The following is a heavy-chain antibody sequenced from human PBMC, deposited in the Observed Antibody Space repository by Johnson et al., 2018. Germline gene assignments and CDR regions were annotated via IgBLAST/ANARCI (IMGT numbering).Heavy chain of an antibody. CDR3: VGGVVWILQH. V-gene: IGHV3-7*01. J-gene: IGHJ1*01. CDR1: GFTFSNYW. CDR2: IKKDGSEK. D-gene: IGHD2-15*01. Sequence: VQLVQSGGGLVPPGGSLRLSCAASGFTFSNYWMFWVRQAPGKGLEWVATIKKDGSEKLYVDSVKGRFTMSRDNAKNSLYLQMNSLRDEDTAVYYWVGGVVWILQHWGQGTLVSVSA.